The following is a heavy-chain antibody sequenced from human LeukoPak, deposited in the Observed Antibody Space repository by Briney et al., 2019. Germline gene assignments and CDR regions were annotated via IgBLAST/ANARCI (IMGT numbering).Heavy chain of an antibody. Sequence: PSETLSLTCAVYGGSFSGYYWSWIRQPPGKGLEWIGEINHSGSTNYNPSLKSRVTISVDTSKNQFSLKLSSVTAADTAVYYCARGYGKGLDYWGQGTLVTVSS. CDR2: INHSGST. CDR3: ARGYGKGLDY. CDR1: GGSFSGYY. J-gene: IGHJ4*02. D-gene: IGHD4-17*01. V-gene: IGHV4-34*01.